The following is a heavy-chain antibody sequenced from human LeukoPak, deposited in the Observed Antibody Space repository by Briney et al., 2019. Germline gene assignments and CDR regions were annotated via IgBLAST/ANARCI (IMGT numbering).Heavy chain of an antibody. CDR3: AKDRGVGATTLGVVDAFDI. D-gene: IGHD1-26*01. V-gene: IGHV3-23*01. J-gene: IGHJ3*02. CDR2: ISGSGGST. Sequence: GGSLRLSCAASGFTFSSYGMSWVRQAPGKGLEWVSAISGSGGSTYYADSVKGRFTISRDNSKNTLYLQMNSLRAEDTAVYYCAKDRGVGATTLGVVDAFDIWGQGTMVTVSS. CDR1: GFTFSSYG.